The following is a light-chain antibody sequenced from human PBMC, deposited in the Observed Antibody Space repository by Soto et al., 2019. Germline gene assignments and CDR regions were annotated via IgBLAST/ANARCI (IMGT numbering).Light chain of an antibody. CDR3: QQCSSYPWT. Sequence: DIPITQSPASVSASLGDRVTLTCRASERISRWLAWYQQKPGKAPELLISDASSLDSGIPSRFSGSGSGTEFTLTISSLEPDDFAAYYCQQCSSYPWTFGQGTKVDIK. J-gene: IGKJ1*01. CDR2: DAS. V-gene: IGKV1-5*01. CDR1: ERISRW.